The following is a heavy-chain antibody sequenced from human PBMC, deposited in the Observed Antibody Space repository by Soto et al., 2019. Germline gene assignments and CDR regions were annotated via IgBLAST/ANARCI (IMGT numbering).Heavy chain of an antibody. CDR1: GFTFSSYA. V-gene: IGHV3-23*01. CDR3: AKTGDSNKGLYYYYMDV. D-gene: IGHD4-4*01. J-gene: IGHJ6*03. CDR2: ISGSGGST. Sequence: PGGSLRLSCAASGFTFSSYAMSWVRQAPGKGLEWVSAISGSGGSTYYADSVKGRFTISRDNSKNTLYLQMNSLRAEDTAVYYCAKTGDSNKGLYYYYMDVWGKGTTVTVSS.